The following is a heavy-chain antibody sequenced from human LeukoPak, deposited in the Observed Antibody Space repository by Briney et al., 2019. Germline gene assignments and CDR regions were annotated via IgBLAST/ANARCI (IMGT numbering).Heavy chain of an antibody. V-gene: IGHV4-59*01. CDR2: IYYSGST. CDR1: GGSISSYY. J-gene: IGHJ5*02. CDR3: ARAPTARNWFDP. Sequence: PSETLSLTXTVSGGSISSYYWSWIRQPPGKGLEWIGYIYYSGSTNYNPSLTSRVTISVDTSKNQFSLKLSSVTAADTAVYYCARAPTARNWFDPWGQGTLVTVSS.